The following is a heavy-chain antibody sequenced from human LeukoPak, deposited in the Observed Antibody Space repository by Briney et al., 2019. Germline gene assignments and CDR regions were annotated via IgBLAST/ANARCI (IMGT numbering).Heavy chain of an antibody. Sequence: GGSLRLSCAASGFTFSSYSMNWVRQAPGKGLEWVSSISSSSSYIYYADSVKGRFTISRDNAKNSLHLQMNSLRAEDTAVYYCARVPAAHWPDYWGQGTLVTVSS. CDR2: ISSSSSYI. CDR3: ARVPAAHWPDY. J-gene: IGHJ4*02. V-gene: IGHV3-21*01. CDR1: GFTFSSYS. D-gene: IGHD2-2*01.